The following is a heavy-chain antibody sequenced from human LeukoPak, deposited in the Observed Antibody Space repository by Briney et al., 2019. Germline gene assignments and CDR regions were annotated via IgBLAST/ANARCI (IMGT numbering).Heavy chain of an antibody. V-gene: IGHV1-2*02. D-gene: IGHD3-10*01. CDR3: AREIYGSGSYDRGDY. CDR2: INPNSGRT. CDR1: GYTFIGYY. J-gene: IGHJ4*02. Sequence: ASVKVSCKASGYTFIGYYIHWVRQAPGQGLEWMGWINPNSGRTNYAQMFQDRVTMTRDTSISTAYMELTRLRSDDTAVYYCAREIYGSGSYDRGDYWGQGTLVTVSS.